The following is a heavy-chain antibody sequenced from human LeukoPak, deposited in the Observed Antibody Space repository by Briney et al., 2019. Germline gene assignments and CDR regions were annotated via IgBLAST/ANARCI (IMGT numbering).Heavy chain of an antibody. Sequence: PGRSLRLSCAASGFTFDDYAMHWVRQAPGKGLEWVSGISWNSGSIGYADSVKGRFTISRDNAENSLYLQMNSLRAEDMALYYCAKAVHYYDSSGYLYFDYWGQGTLVTVSS. D-gene: IGHD3-22*01. V-gene: IGHV3-9*03. CDR1: GFTFDDYA. J-gene: IGHJ4*02. CDR2: ISWNSGSI. CDR3: AKAVHYYDSSGYLYFDY.